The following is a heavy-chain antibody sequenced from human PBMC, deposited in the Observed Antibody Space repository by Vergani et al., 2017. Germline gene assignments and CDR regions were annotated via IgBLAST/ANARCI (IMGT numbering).Heavy chain of an antibody. Sequence: EVQLVESGGGLVQPGGSLRLSCAASGFTSSSYWMSWVRQAPGKGLEWVANIKQDGSEKYYVDSVKGRFTISRDNAKNSLYLQMNSLRAEDTAVYYCARDVGGYPYYFDYWGQGTLVTVSS. V-gene: IGHV3-7*01. D-gene: IGHD3-22*01. CDR1: GFTSSSYW. CDR3: ARDVGGYPYYFDY. CDR2: IKQDGSEK. J-gene: IGHJ4*02.